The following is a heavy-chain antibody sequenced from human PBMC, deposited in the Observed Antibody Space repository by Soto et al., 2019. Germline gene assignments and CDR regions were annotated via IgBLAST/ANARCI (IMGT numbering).Heavy chain of an antibody. Sequence: VRLSCAASGFTFSDYYMSWIRQAPGKGLEWVSYISSSSYTNYADAVKGRFTIPRDNAKNSMHLQTNSLRDEDKDVYYCARDILNSGWYSSFDPWGQGNLVTVSS. J-gene: IGHJ5*02. D-gene: IGHD6-19*01. CDR1: GFTFSDYY. V-gene: IGHV3-11*06. CDR2: ISSSSYT. CDR3: ARDILNSGWYSSFDP.